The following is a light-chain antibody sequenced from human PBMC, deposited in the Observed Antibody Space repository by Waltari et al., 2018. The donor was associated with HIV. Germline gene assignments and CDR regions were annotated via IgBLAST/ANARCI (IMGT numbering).Light chain of an antibody. CDR2: EVS. V-gene: IGLV2-8*01. CDR1: SSDVGGYDY. J-gene: IGLJ1*01. Sequence: QSALTQPPPASGSPGQSVTISCSGTSSDVGGYDYVSWYQQHPGEAPKLMSYEVSKRPSGVPDRCSGSKSGYTAALAVAGLQAWDEADYYCSSHAGSNDYVFGTGTKVTVL. CDR3: SSHAGSNDYV.